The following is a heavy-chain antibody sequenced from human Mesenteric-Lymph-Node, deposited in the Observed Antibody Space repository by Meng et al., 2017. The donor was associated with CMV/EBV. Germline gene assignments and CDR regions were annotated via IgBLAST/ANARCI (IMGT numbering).Heavy chain of an antibody. Sequence: GESLKISCAASQFTFSNYWMHWVRQAPGKGLEWVSCISRSGSYIYYADSVKGRFTISRDNAQNSLYLQMNSLRAEDSAVYYCARHLRNSGGLPIHGMDVWGQGTTVTVSS. V-gene: IGHV3-21*01. J-gene: IGHJ6*02. CDR1: QFTFSNYW. CDR2: ISRSGSYI. CDR3: ARHLRNSGGLPIHGMDV. D-gene: IGHD4-23*01.